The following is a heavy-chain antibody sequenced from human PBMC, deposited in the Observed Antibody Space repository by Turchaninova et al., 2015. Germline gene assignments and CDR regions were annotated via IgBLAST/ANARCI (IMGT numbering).Heavy chain of an antibody. CDR2: IGVGSGKT. Sequence: QMQLVQSGPEVKKPGTSVKVSCKASGFTFINSAVQWVRQARGQRLELMGWIGVGSGKTYYAQKFRGRVTITRDMSTSTAYMELSSLRSDDTAVYYCAADPGLQSFEWGQGTLVTVSS. CDR3: AADPGLQSFE. CDR1: GFTFINSA. J-gene: IGHJ4*01. V-gene: IGHV1-58*01. D-gene: IGHD3-16*01.